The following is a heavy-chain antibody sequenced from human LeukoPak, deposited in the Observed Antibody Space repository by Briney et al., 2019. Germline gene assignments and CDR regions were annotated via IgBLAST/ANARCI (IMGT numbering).Heavy chain of an antibody. CDR2: IHPILGTG. J-gene: IGHJ4*02. CDR1: GGTFSLYD. D-gene: IGHD3-16*01. Sequence: SVTVSFTSSGGTFSLYDISWGRQAPGQGLGGEGGIHPILGTGNYAHKVRGRVTITPDNSTRTPYLQLSSLRSEDTAVYYCARDNASRDPPHFDYWGQGTLVTVSS. V-gene: IGHV1-69*06. CDR3: ARDNASRDPPHFDY.